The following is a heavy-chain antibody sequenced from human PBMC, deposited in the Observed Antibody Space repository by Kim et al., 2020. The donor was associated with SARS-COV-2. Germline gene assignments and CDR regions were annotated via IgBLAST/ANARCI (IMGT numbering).Heavy chain of an antibody. CDR2: INHSGST. CDR1: GGSFSGYY. Sequence: SETLSLTCAVYGGSFSGYYWSWIRQPPGKGLEWIGEINHSGSTNYNPSLKSRVTISVDTSKNQFSLKLSSVTAADTAVYYCARGRITMVRGALNWFDPWGQGTLVTVSS. D-gene: IGHD3-10*01. CDR3: ARGRITMVRGALNWFDP. J-gene: IGHJ5*02. V-gene: IGHV4-34*01.